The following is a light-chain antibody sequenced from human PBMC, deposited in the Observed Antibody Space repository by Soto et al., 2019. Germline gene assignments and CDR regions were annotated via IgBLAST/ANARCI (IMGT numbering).Light chain of an antibody. J-gene: IGLJ1*01. CDR1: SSDFGAYDY. V-gene: IGLV2-14*03. CDR2: EVS. Sequence: QSALTQPASVSGSPGQSITISCSGTSSDFGAYDYVSWYQQHPGRAPNLIIYEVSHRFSGLSYRFSGSKSGNTASLTISGLQGDAEGDYYCTSFAPGRIYVFGSGTKLTVL. CDR3: TSFAPGRIYV.